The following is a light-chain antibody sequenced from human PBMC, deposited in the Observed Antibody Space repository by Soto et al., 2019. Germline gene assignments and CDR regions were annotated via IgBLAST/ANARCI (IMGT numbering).Light chain of an antibody. V-gene: IGKV3-15*01. CDR3: QQYDNWLGT. CDR1: QSVRSN. J-gene: IGKJ4*01. CDR2: GAS. Sequence: EIVMTQSPATLPVSPGERATLSCRASQSVRSNLAWYQQKPGQAPRFLIYGASTRATGIPARFSGSGSGTEFTLTISSLQSEDFAVYYCQQYDNWLGTFGGGTKVDIK.